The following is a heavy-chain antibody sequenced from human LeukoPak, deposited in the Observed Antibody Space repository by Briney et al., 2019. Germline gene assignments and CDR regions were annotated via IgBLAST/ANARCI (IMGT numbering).Heavy chain of an antibody. J-gene: IGHJ4*02. Sequence: ASVKVSCKASGYTSTAYYIHWVRQAPGQGLEWMAWINFNSGVTNYAQKFQGRVTMTRDTSISTAYMGLSRLRSDDTAVYYCARFPLGQWLGFDYWGQGTLVTVSS. CDR2: INFNSGVT. CDR3: ARFPLGQWLGFDY. D-gene: IGHD6-19*01. CDR1: GYTSTAYY. V-gene: IGHV1-2*02.